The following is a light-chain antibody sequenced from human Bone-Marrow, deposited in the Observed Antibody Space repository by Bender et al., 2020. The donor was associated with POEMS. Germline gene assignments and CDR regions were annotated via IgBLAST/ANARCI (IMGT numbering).Light chain of an antibody. Sequence: QSALTQPASVSGSPGQSITISCTGTSSDVGGYNYVSWYQQHPGKAPKLIISDVTDRPSGVSYRFSGSKSGDTASLTISGLQAEDEAHYYCSSYTSSTTWVFGGGTKVTVL. V-gene: IGLV2-14*03. CDR1: SSDVGGYNY. CDR2: DVT. CDR3: SSYTSSTTWV. J-gene: IGLJ3*02.